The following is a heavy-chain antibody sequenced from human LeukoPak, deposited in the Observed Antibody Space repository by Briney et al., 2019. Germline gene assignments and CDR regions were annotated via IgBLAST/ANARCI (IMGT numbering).Heavy chain of an antibody. CDR1: GYSFTSYW. CDR2: IYPGDSDT. Sequence: GEFLKISCKGSGYSFTSYWIGWVRQMPGKGLEWMGIIYPGDSDTRYSPSFQGQVTISADKSISTAYLQWSSLKASDTAMYYCARDPNYYGSGSYYNPPGWFDPWGQGTLVTVSS. CDR3: ARDPNYYGSGSYYNPPGWFDP. D-gene: IGHD3-10*01. V-gene: IGHV5-51*01. J-gene: IGHJ5*02.